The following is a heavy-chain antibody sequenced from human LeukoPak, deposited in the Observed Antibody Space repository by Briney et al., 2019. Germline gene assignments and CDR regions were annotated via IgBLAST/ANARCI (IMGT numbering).Heavy chain of an antibody. CDR2: IIPIFGTA. Sequence: ASVKVSCKASGGTFSSYAISWVRQAPGQGLEWMGGIIPIFGTANYAQKFQGRVTITADESTSTAYMELSSLRSEDTAVYYCARHFKAAAGTNSKLDYWGQGTLVTVSS. V-gene: IGHV1-69*01. CDR3: ARHFKAAAGTNSKLDY. J-gene: IGHJ4*02. D-gene: IGHD6-13*01. CDR1: GGTFSSYA.